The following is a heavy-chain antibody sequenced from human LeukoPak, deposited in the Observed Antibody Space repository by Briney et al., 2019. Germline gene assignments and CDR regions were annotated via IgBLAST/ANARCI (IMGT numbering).Heavy chain of an antibody. CDR3: ARGQYS. J-gene: IGHJ5*02. D-gene: IGHD4-11*01. Sequence: GGSLRLYCPTSGVAFSSYSMNWVLQASGKGLESVSYISSSSSTIYYADSVKGRFTISRDNAKNSLYLQMNSLRDEDTAVYYCARGQYSWGQGTLVTVSS. CDR2: ISSSSSTI. CDR1: GVAFSSYS. V-gene: IGHV3-48*02.